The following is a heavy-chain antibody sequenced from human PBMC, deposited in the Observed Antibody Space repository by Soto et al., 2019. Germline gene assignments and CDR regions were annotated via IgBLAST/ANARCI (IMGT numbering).Heavy chain of an antibody. J-gene: IGHJ3*01. CDR1: GFSLSSSGVG. CDR2: IYSNDDK. Sequence: PSLVNPTQTLTLTCTFSGFSLSSSGVGVEWVRQPPGKALEWLALIYSNDDKRYSPSVKSRLTITKDTSKNRVVLTMTNMDPVDTATYYCGNRLDDGRNSLWGQGTMVTVSS. CDR3: GNRLDDGRNSL. D-gene: IGHD4-17*01. V-gene: IGHV2-5*01.